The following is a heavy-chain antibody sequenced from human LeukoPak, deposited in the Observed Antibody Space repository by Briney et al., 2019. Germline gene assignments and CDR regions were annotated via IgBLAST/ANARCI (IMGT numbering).Heavy chain of an antibody. CDR1: GILFSNTA. D-gene: IGHD6-19*01. Sequence: GSLRLSCAASGILFSNTAMNWARQSPGRGLEWVSAIGGGGERAFYADSVKGRFTISRDNSKNILYLQMNSLTADDTAIYYCGKDGGQYSSGPEFDPRGQGALVTVSS. CDR2: IGGGGERA. V-gene: IGHV3-23*01. CDR3: GKDGGQYSSGPEFDP. J-gene: IGHJ5*02.